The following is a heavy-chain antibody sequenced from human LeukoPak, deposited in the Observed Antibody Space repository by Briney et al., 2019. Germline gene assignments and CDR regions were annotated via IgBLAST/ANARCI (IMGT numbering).Heavy chain of an antibody. CDR3: ARHRMPGIAVAASDY. Sequence: RGESLKISCKGSGYSFTSYWISWVRQMPGKGLEWMGRIDPSDSYTNYSPSFQGHVTISADKSISTAYLRWSSLKASDTAMYYCARHRMPGIAVAASDYWGQGTLVTVSS. J-gene: IGHJ4*02. CDR1: GYSFTSYW. V-gene: IGHV5-10-1*01. CDR2: IDPSDSYT. D-gene: IGHD6-19*01.